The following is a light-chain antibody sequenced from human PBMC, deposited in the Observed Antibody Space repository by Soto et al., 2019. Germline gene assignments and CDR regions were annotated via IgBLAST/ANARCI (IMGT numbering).Light chain of an antibody. CDR2: EVS. J-gene: IGLJ2*01. CDR1: SSDVGDYNY. V-gene: IGLV2-8*01. CDR3: TAYAGSNNVL. Sequence: QSVLTQPPSASGSPGQSVTISCTGTSSDVGDYNYVSWYQQYPGKAPKLMIYEVSKRPSGVPDRFSGSKSGNTASLTVSGLQAEDEADYYCTAYAGSNNVLFCGGTKVTVL.